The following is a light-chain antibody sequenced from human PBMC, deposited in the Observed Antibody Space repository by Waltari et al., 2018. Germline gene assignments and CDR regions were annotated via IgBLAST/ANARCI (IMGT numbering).Light chain of an antibody. CDR2: GGS. CDR3: QQYGTPTGT. CDR1: QSVNANR. J-gene: IGKJ1*01. V-gene: IGKV3-20*01. Sequence: EIVLTQPPGTLSLSRGDRVTLSCRASQSVNANRVAWYHQRPGRTPTLPIHGGSSRAIGIPDRFSGSGSETDFTLTISSLEPEDSVIYYCQQYGTPTGTFGQGTKVEIK.